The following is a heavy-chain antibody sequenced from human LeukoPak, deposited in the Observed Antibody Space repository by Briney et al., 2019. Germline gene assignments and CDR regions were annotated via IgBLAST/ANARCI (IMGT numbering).Heavy chain of an antibody. Sequence: SETLSLTCTVSGASVSSFYWTWIRQPPGKGLEWIGSMYYSGTTNYDPSFKSRVTISLDTSKNEFSLRLKSLTAADTAVYYCAGQVGARIRYYYTSGLDVWGQGTTVAVSS. CDR1: GASVSSFY. CDR3: AGQVGARIRYYYTSGLDV. V-gene: IGHV4-59*02. J-gene: IGHJ6*02. D-gene: IGHD1-26*01. CDR2: MYYSGTT.